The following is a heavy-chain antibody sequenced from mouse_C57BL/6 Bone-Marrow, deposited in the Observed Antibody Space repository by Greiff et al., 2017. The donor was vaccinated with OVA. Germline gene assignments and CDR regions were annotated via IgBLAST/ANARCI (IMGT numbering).Heavy chain of an antibody. CDR1: GYTFTDYY. Sequence: EVQLQQSGPVLVKPGASVTMSCKASGYTFTDYYMNWVKQSHGKSLEWIGVINPYNGGTSYNQKFKGKATLTVDKSSSTAYMELNSLTSEDSAVYYCARGDYYGSSYDAMDYWGQGTSVTVSS. J-gene: IGHJ4*01. V-gene: IGHV1-19*01. D-gene: IGHD1-1*01. CDR3: ARGDYYGSSYDAMDY. CDR2: INPYNGGT.